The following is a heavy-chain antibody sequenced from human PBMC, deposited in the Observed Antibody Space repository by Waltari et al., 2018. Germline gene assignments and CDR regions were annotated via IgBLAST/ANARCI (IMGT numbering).Heavy chain of an antibody. J-gene: IGHJ4*02. V-gene: IGHV3-48*03. CDR3: AREANMVRGAQIDY. CDR1: GFTFSSYE. D-gene: IGHD3-10*01. Sequence: EVQLVESGGGLVQPGGSLRLSCAASGFTFSSYEMNWVRQAPGKGLEWVSYISSSGSTIYYADSVKGRFTISRDNAKNSLYLQMNSLRAEDTAVYYCAREANMVRGAQIDYWGQGTLVTVSS. CDR2: ISSSGSTI.